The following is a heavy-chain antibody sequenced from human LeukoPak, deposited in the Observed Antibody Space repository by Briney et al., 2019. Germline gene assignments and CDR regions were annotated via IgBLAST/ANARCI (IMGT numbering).Heavy chain of an antibody. CDR2: SDPEDGET. J-gene: IGHJ2*01. Sequence: ASVKVSCKVSGSTPSDLSIHWVRQAPGKGLEYVGGSDPEDGETFHAQNFQGRVTMTEDTSIDTAYMELSSLRSEDTAVYYCVTDRARLFWYFDLWGRGTLVTVSS. V-gene: IGHV1-24*01. CDR3: VTDRARLFWYFDL. CDR1: GSTPSDLS. D-gene: IGHD2-21*02.